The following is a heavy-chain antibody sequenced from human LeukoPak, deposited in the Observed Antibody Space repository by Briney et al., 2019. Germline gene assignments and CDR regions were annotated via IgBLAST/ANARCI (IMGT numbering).Heavy chain of an antibody. CDR1: GGSISSYY. Sequence: PSETLSLTCTVSGGSISSYYWSWIRQPPGKGLEWIGYIYYSGSTNYNPSSKSRVTISVDTSKNQFSLKLSSVTAADTAVYYCARVVVAATFYYYYYMDVWGKGTTVTVSS. V-gene: IGHV4-59*01. J-gene: IGHJ6*03. CDR3: ARVVVAATFYYYYYMDV. CDR2: IYYSGST. D-gene: IGHD2-15*01.